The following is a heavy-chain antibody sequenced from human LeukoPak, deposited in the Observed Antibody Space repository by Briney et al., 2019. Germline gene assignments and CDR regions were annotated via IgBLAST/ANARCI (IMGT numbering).Heavy chain of an antibody. Sequence: SETLSLTCTVSGGSISSYYWSWIRQPPGKGLEWIGYIYYSGSTNYNPSLKSRVTISVDTSKNQFSLKLSSVTAADTAVYYCARDGLPYDILTPAGWFDPWGQGTLVTVSS. J-gene: IGHJ5*02. CDR1: GGSISSYY. CDR3: ARDGLPYDILTPAGWFDP. CDR2: IYYSGST. D-gene: IGHD3-9*01. V-gene: IGHV4-59*01.